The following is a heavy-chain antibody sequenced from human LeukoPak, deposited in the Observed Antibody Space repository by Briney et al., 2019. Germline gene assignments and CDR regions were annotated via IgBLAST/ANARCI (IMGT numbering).Heavy chain of an antibody. D-gene: IGHD5-18*01. Sequence: ASVKVSCKASGGTFSSYAISWVRQAPGQGLEWMGGIIPIFGTANYAQKFQGRVTITTDESTSTAYMELSSLRSEDTAVYYCASRGSTATTMLKMFPFDHWGQGTLVTVSS. J-gene: IGHJ4*02. CDR1: GGTFSSYA. V-gene: IGHV1-69*05. CDR2: IIPIFGTA. CDR3: ASRGSTATTMLKMFPFDH.